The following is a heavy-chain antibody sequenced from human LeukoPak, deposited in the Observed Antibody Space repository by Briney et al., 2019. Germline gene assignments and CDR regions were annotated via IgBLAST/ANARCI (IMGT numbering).Heavy chain of an antibody. V-gene: IGHV1-2*02. CDR3: ARDATYDFWSGYYKD. CDR2: INPNSGGT. CDR1: DYTLIDYD. J-gene: IGHJ4*02. D-gene: IGHD3-3*01. Sequence: ASVKVSCKASDYTLIDYDISWVRQAPGQGLEWMGWINPNSGGTNYAQKFQGRVTMTRDTSISTAYMELSRLRSDDTAVYYCARDATYDFWSGYYKDWGQGTLVTVSS.